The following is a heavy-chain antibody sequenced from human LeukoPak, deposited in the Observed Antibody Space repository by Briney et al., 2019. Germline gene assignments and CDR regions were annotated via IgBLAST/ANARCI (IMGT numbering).Heavy chain of an antibody. Sequence: KTSETLSHTCTVSGGSLSSYYWSWIRQPPGKGLEWIGYIYYSGTTNYNPSLKSRVTISVDTSKNQFSLKLSSVTAADTAVYYCARGVYIAAAQYGYWGQGTLVTVSS. J-gene: IGHJ4*02. CDR3: ARGVYIAAAQYGY. CDR2: IYYSGTT. D-gene: IGHD6-13*01. CDR1: GGSLSSYY. V-gene: IGHV4-59*01.